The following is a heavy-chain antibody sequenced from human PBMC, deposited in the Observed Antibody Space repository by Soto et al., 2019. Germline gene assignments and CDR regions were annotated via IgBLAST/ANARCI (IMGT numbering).Heavy chain of an antibody. D-gene: IGHD1-1*01. J-gene: IGHJ6*02. Sequence: SETLSLTCTVSGGSISSSNYYWGWIRQPPGKGLEWIGYIYYNGFTYYNPSLKSRVTKSVDTSKNQFSLKLSSVTAADTAVYYCARAVRGYYYGMDVWGQGTTVTVSS. CDR1: GGSISSSNYY. CDR2: IYYNGFT. V-gene: IGHV4-39*07. CDR3: ARAVRGYYYGMDV.